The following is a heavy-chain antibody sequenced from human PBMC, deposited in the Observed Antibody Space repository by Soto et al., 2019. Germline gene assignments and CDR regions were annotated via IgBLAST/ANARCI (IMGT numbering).Heavy chain of an antibody. J-gene: IGHJ6*02. CDR3: ARALDGPRVWDYYYYGMDV. Sequence: GASVKVSCKASGGTFSSYTISWVRQAPGQGLEWMGRIIPILGIANYAQKFQGRVTITADKSTSTAYMELSSLRSEDTAVYYCARALDGPRVWDYYYYGMDVWGQGTTVTVSS. D-gene: IGHD3-16*01. V-gene: IGHV1-69*02. CDR1: GGTFSSYT. CDR2: IIPILGIA.